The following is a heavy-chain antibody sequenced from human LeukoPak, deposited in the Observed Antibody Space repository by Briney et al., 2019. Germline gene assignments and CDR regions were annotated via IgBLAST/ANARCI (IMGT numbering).Heavy chain of an antibody. J-gene: IGHJ3*02. V-gene: IGHV3-53*01. D-gene: IGHD2-15*01. CDR3: AREPYCSGGSCYHAFDI. CDR1: RFTVSSNY. CDR2: IYSGGST. Sequence: PGGSLRLSCAASRFTVSSNYMNWVRQAPGKGLEWVSVIYSGGSTNYADSVKGRFTISRDNSKNTVYLQMNSLRAEDTAVYYCAREPYCSGGSCYHAFDIWGQGTMVTVSS.